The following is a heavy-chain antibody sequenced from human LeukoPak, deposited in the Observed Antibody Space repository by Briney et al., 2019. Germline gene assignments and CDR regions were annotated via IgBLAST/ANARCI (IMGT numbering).Heavy chain of an antibody. CDR3: ARGQVVVTAGAAFDI. Sequence: GGSLRLSCAASGFTVSSNYMSWVRQAPGKGLELVSVIYSGGGTYYADSVKGRFTISRDNSKNTLYLQMNSLRAEDTAVYYCARGQVVVTAGAAFDIWGQGTMVTVSS. V-gene: IGHV3-53*01. CDR2: IYSGGGT. D-gene: IGHD2-21*02. CDR1: GFTVSSNY. J-gene: IGHJ3*02.